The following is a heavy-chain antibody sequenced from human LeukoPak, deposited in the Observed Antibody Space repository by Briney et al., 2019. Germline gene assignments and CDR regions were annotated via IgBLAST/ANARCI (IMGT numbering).Heavy chain of an antibody. Sequence: GGSLRLSCAASGFTFSSYAMHWVRQAPGKGLEYVSAISSNGGSTYYANSVKGRFTISRDNSKNTLYLQMGSLRAEDMAVYYCARSKIAVTDPGGFDYWGLGTLVTVSS. CDR2: ISSNGGST. J-gene: IGHJ4*02. D-gene: IGHD6-19*01. CDR1: GFTFSSYA. V-gene: IGHV3-64*01. CDR3: ARSKIAVTDPGGFDY.